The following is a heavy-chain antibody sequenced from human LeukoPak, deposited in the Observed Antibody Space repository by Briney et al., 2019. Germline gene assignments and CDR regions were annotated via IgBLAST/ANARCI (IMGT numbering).Heavy chain of an antibody. V-gene: IGHV1-18*01. Sequence: GASVKVSCKASGYTFTSYGISWVRQAPGQGLEWMGWISAYNGNTNYAQKLQGRVTMTTDTSTSTAYMELRSLRSDDTAVYYCARGRSTVITMIVANYYYFDYWGQGTLVTVSS. D-gene: IGHD3-22*01. J-gene: IGHJ4*02. CDR3: ARGRSTVITMIVANYYYFDY. CDR2: ISAYNGNT. CDR1: GYTFTSYG.